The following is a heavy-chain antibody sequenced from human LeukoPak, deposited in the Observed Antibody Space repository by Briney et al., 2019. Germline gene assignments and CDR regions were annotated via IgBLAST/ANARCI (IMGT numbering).Heavy chain of an antibody. CDR3: ARHSWYSSGWQGCNWFDP. CDR1: GGSISSYY. Sequence: SETLSLTCTVSGGSISSYYWSWIRQPPGKGLEWIGYIYYSGSTNYNPSLKSRVTISVDTSKNQFSLKLSSVTAADTAVYYCARHSWYSSGWQGCNWFDPWGQGTLVTVSS. D-gene: IGHD6-19*01. CDR2: IYYSGST. V-gene: IGHV4-59*08. J-gene: IGHJ5*02.